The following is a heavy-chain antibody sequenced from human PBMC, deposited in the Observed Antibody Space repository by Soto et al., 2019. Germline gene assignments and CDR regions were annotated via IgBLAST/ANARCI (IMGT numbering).Heavy chain of an antibody. V-gene: IGHV3-23*01. CDR3: AKEFYDYVWGSYRHHFDF. J-gene: IGHJ4*02. D-gene: IGHD3-16*02. Sequence: EVQLLESGGGLVQPGGSLRLSCAASGFTFSSYAMSWVRQAPGKGLEWVSAISGSGGSTYYADSVQGRFTISRDNSKNTLYLQMNSLRAEDTAVYYCAKEFYDYVWGSYRHHFDFWGQGTLVTVSS. CDR2: ISGSGGST. CDR1: GFTFSSYA.